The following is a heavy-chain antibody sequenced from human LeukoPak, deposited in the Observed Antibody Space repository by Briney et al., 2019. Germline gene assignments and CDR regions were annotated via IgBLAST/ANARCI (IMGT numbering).Heavy chain of an antibody. CDR1: GGTFISYA. V-gene: IGHV1-69*13. CDR3: CLGSYYYDSSGPIIS. J-gene: IGHJ5*02. Sequence: GASVKVSCKASGGTFISYAISWVRQAPGQGLEWMGGIIPIFGTANYAQKFQGRVTITAGESTSTAYMELSSLRSEDTAVYYCCLGSYYYDSSGPIISWGQGTLVTVSS. CDR2: IIPIFGTA. D-gene: IGHD3-22*01.